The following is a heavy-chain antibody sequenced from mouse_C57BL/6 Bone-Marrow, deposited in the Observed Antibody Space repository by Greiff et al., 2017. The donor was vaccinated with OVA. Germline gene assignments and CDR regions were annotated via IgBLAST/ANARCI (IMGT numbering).Heavy chain of an antibody. J-gene: IGHJ1*03. CDR1: GYTFTGYW. Sequence: QVQLQQSGAELMKPGASVKLSCKATGYTFTGYWIEWVKQRPGHGLEWIGEILPGSGSTNYNEKFKGKAKFTAATSSNTAYMQLSRLTTEDSAIYYGARGTTVVSWYFDVWGTGTTVTVSS. CDR2: ILPGSGST. V-gene: IGHV1-9*01. D-gene: IGHD1-1*01. CDR3: ARGTTVVSWYFDV.